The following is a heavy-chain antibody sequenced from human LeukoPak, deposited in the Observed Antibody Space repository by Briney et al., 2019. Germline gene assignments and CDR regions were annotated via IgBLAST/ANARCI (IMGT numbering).Heavy chain of an antibody. CDR3: TRGRGHDY. CDR2: INPNSGGT. J-gene: IGHJ4*02. CDR1: GYTFTDFY. D-gene: IGHD3-10*01. Sequence: ASVKVSCKASGYTFTDFYIHWVRQAPGQGLEWMGWINPNSGGTSFAQNFQGRVTMTGDTSISTAYMELNSLRSDDTAVYFCTRGRGHDYWGQGTLVTVSS. V-gene: IGHV1-2*02.